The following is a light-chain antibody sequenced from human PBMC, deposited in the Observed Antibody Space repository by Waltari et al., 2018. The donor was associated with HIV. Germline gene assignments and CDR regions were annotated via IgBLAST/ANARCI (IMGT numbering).Light chain of an antibody. Sequence: DLQMTQSLSTLSASMGDRVSITCRASQSISNWLAWYQQKPGQAPKLLIYRASTLESGVPSRFSGSGSGTEFTLTINNLQPDDFATYYCQQYSAFPWTFGQGAKVGIK. J-gene: IGKJ1*01. V-gene: IGKV1-5*03. CDR3: QQYSAFPWT. CDR2: RAS. CDR1: QSISNW.